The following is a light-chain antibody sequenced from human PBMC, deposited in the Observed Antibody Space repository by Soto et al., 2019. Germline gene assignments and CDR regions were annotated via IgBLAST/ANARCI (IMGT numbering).Light chain of an antibody. J-gene: IGKJ2*01. CDR2: WTS. V-gene: IGKV4-1*01. CDR3: QQHYNPHPYT. CDR1: QSVLHSSDNKDY. Sequence: DIVVTQSPDSLAVSLGERATINCKTSQSVLHSSDNKDYIAWYQQKAGQPPKLLIYWTSTRESGVPDRFSGSGSGTDFTLTISSLQAEDVAVYYCQQHYNPHPYTFGQGTKLEIK.